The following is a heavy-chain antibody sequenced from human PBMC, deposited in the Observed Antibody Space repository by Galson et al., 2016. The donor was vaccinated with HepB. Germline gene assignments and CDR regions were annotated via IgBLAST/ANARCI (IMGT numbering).Heavy chain of an antibody. CDR2: IWYDGNKK. J-gene: IGHJ4*02. CDR1: GFSFSNYG. CDR3: ARGGPHDY. D-gene: IGHD5-12*01. V-gene: IGHV3-33*01. Sequence: SLRLSCAASGFSFSNYGVHWVRQAPGKGLEWVALIWYDGNKKYYADSVKGRFTISRDNSKNTLYLQMNSLRVEDTAVYYCARGGPHDYWGQGTLVTVSS.